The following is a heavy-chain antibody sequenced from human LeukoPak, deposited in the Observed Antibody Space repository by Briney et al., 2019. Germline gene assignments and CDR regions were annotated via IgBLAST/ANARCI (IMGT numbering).Heavy chain of an antibody. CDR1: KFTFSLYN. D-gene: IGHD3-22*01. CDR3: ARDRSGGYVSYFDS. V-gene: IGHV3-48*02. CDR2: ISSSSTTI. Sequence: GGSLRLSCEASKFTFSLYNMNWVRQAPGEGLERVSYISSSSTTIYYADSVKGRFTISRDNAKSSLFLQMNSLRDEDTAVYFCARDRSGGYVSYFDSWGQGTLVTVSS. J-gene: IGHJ4*02.